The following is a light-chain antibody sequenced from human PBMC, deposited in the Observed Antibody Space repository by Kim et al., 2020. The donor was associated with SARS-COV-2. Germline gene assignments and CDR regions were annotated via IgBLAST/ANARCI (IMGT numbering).Light chain of an antibody. CDR1: QGVSSN. V-gene: IGKV3-15*01. CDR2: GAS. Sequence: SVSQGERDTLSCRESQGVSSNLAWYQQKPGQAPRLLIYGASTRATGIPARFSGSGSGTEFTLTISSLQSEDFAVYYCQQYHNWWTFGQGTKVDIK. J-gene: IGKJ1*01. CDR3: QQYHNWWT.